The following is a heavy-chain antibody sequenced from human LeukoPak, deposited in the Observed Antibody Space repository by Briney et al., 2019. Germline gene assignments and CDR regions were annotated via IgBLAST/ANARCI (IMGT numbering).Heavy chain of an antibody. CDR2: ISGSGDST. CDR1: GFTFSTYA. V-gene: IGHV3-23*01. CDR3: ARRGYSGYDYGLDY. D-gene: IGHD5-12*01. Sequence: GGSLRLSCAASGFTFSTYAVSWVRQAPGKGLEWVSTISGSGDSTYYADSVKGRFTISRDNSKDTLYLQMSSVRVDDTAVYYCARRGYSGYDYGLDYWGQGTLVTVSS. J-gene: IGHJ4*02.